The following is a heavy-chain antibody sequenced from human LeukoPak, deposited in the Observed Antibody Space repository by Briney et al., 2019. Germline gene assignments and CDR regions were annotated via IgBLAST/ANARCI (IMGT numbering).Heavy chain of an antibody. CDR2: ISDNGGGT. J-gene: IGHJ4*02. CDR1: GFSFGSYA. Sequence: GGSLRLSCAAAGFSFGSYAMGWVRQAPGRGLEWVSGISDNGGGTYYGDSVKGRFTISRDNSKNMLYLQMNGLRAEDTALYYCAKERSTVGTPLFDNWGQGILVTVSS. CDR3: AKERSTVGTPLFDN. D-gene: IGHD2-15*01. V-gene: IGHV3-23*01.